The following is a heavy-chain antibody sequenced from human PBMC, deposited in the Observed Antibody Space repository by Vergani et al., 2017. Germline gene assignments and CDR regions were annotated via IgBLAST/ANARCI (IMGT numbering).Heavy chain of an antibody. V-gene: IGHV4-34*01. CDR3: ARGKLVPYYYYYGMDG. D-gene: IGHD6-13*01. J-gene: IGHJ6*02. Sequence: QVPLQQWCAGLLKPSETLSLTCAVYGGSFSGYFWSWLRQPPGKGLEWIGEVNHSGSTIYNPSLKSRVTISVDTSKNQFSLKLSSVTAADTAVYYCARGKLVPYYYYYGMDGWGQGTTVTVSS. CDR1: GGSFSGYF. CDR2: VNHSGST.